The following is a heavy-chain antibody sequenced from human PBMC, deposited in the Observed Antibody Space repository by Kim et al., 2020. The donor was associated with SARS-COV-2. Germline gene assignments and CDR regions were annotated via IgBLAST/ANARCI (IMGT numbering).Heavy chain of an antibody. CDR1: SFMFNFYG. Sequence: GGSLRLSCAASSFMFNFYGMTWVRQAPGKGLEWVSAMSHNGDITYYTDSVKGRFTISRDKSKNTLYLQMNSLTTEDTAVYYCAKWYGAIFGVADNWLDPWGQGTLVTVSS. D-gene: IGHD3-3*01. J-gene: IGHJ5*02. V-gene: IGHV3-23*01. CDR2: MSHNGDIT. CDR3: AKWYGAIFGVADNWLDP.